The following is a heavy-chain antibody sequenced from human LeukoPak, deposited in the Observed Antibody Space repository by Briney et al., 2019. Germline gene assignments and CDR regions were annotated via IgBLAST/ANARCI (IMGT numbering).Heavy chain of an antibody. CDR1: GGSISSYY. CDR2: IYTSGST. D-gene: IGHD3-16*02. V-gene: IGHV4-4*07. CDR3: ARDPPVWGSYRYTGGFDY. J-gene: IGHJ4*02. Sequence: PSETLSLTCTVSGGSISSYYWSWIRQPAGKGLEWIGRIYTSGSTNYNPSLKSRVTMSVDTSKNQFCLKLSSVTAADTAVYYCARDPPVWGSYRYTGGFDYWGQGTLVTVSS.